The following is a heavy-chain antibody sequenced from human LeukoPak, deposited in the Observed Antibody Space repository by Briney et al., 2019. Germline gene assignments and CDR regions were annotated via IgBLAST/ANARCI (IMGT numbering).Heavy chain of an antibody. D-gene: IGHD6-6*01. CDR1: GYTFTSYY. Sequence: ASVKVSCKASGYTFTSYYMHWVRQAPGQGLEWMGIFNPSGGSTSYAQKFQGRVTMTRDTSTSTVYMELSSLRSEDTAVYYCGRAARPRYYYYGMDVWGQGTTVTVSS. CDR2: FNPSGGST. V-gene: IGHV1-46*01. J-gene: IGHJ6*02. CDR3: GRAARPRYYYYGMDV.